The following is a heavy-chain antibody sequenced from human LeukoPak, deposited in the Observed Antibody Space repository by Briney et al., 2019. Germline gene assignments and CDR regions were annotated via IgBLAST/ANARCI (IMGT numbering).Heavy chain of an antibody. Sequence: PSQTLSLTCTVSGGSISSGSHYWSWIRQPAGKGLEWIGSIYYSGSTYYNPSLKSRVTISVDTSKNQFSLKLSSVTAADTAVYYCAREEGIVVADWFDPWGQGTLVTVSS. CDR3: AREEGIVVADWFDP. D-gene: IGHD3-22*01. V-gene: IGHV4-61*02. CDR1: GGSISSGSHY. J-gene: IGHJ5*02. CDR2: IYYSGST.